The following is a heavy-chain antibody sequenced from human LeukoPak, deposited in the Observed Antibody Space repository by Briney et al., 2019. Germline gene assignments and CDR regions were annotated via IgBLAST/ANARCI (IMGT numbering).Heavy chain of an antibody. CDR1: GFTFSSYA. CDR3: ARVPPSDY. CDR2: IYYSGST. Sequence: GSLRLSCAASGFTFSSYAMSWVRQAPGKGLEWIGSIYYSGSTYYNPSLKSRVTISVDTSKNQFSLKLSSVTAADTAVYYCARVPPSDYWGQGTLVTVSS. D-gene: IGHD6-6*01. J-gene: IGHJ4*02. V-gene: IGHV4-39*07.